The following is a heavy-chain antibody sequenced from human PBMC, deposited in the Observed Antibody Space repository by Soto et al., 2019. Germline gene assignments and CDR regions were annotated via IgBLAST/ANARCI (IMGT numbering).Heavy chain of an antibody. CDR2: IFSNDEK. CDR1: GFSLSNARMG. J-gene: IGHJ5*02. V-gene: IGHV2-26*01. Sequence: SGPTLVNPTETLTLTCTFSGFSLSNARMGVSWIRQPPGKALEWLAHIFSNDEKSYSTSLKSRLTISKDTSKSQVVLTMTNMDPVDTATYYCARILRVSRSSGWPNHPSLNWFDPWGNGTLVTVSS. D-gene: IGHD6-19*01. CDR3: ARILRVSRSSGWPNHPSLNWFDP.